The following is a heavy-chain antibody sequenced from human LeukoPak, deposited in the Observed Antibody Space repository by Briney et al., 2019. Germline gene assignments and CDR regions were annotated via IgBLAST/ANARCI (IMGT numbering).Heavy chain of an antibody. CDR2: IYPGDSDT. J-gene: IGHJ4*02. Sequence: GESLKISCKGSGYSFTSYWIGWVRQMPGKGLEWMGIIYPGDSDTRYSPSSQGQVTISADKSISTAYLQWSSLKASDTAMYCCARGDRWLQFSFDYWGQRTLVTVSS. CDR3: ARGDRWLQFSFDY. V-gene: IGHV5-51*01. CDR1: GYSFTSYW. D-gene: IGHD5-24*01.